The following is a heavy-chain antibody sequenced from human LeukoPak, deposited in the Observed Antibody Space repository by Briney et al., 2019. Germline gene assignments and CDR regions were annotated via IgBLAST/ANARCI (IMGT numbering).Heavy chain of an antibody. D-gene: IGHD3-10*01. CDR2: INPNSGGT. CDR1: GYTFTGYY. CDR3: ARGEEVLWFGGRGLVDY. Sequence: GASVKVSCKASGYTFTGYYMHWVRQAPGQGLEWMGWINPNSGGTNYAQKFQGRVTMTRDTSISTAYMELSRLRSDDTAVYYCARGEEVLWFGGRGLVDYWGQGTLVTVSS. V-gene: IGHV1-2*02. J-gene: IGHJ4*02.